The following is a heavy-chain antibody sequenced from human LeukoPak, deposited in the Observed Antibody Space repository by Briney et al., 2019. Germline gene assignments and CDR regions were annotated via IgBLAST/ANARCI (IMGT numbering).Heavy chain of an antibody. CDR3: ARQTGGYDKRSEVAFDY. V-gene: IGHV4-61*02. Sequence: SETLSLTCTVSGGSISSGSYYWSWIRQPAGKGLEWIGRIYTSGSTNYNPSLKSRVTISVDTSKNQFSLKLSSVTAADTAVYYCARQTGGYDKRSEVAFDYWGQGTLVTVSS. CDR2: IYTSGST. CDR1: GGSISSGSYY. D-gene: IGHD5-12*01. J-gene: IGHJ4*02.